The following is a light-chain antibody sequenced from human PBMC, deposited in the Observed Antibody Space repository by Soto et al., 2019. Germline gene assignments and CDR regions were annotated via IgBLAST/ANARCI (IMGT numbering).Light chain of an antibody. CDR1: QDISNY. J-gene: IGKJ1*01. V-gene: IGKV1-33*01. CDR2: DAS. CDR3: QQYDNLPWT. Sequence: DIQMTQSPSSLSASVGDRVTITCQASQDISNYLNWYQQKPGKAPKLLIYDASNLETGVPSRFSGSGSGTDFKFTISSLQPEDIATYYCQQYDNLPWTFGQGTKVEIK.